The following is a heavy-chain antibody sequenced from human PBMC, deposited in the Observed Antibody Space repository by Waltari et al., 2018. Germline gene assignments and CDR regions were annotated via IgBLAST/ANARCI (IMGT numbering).Heavy chain of an antibody. J-gene: IGHJ6*02. Sequence: QVQLQQWGAGLLQPSETLSLTCAVYGGSFNGYYWGWIRQPPGKGLEWIGEINHKGNTNKRPSLGVRSSFFVDTSKSQCALKLNCVTAADTAVYYCVRLEDCSGPGGNCYSGEIFAFDVWGQGTKVTVSS. D-gene: IGHD2-15*01. CDR3: VRLEDCSGPGGNCYSGEIFAFDV. CDR2: INHKGNT. V-gene: IGHV4-34*04. CDR1: GGSFNGYY.